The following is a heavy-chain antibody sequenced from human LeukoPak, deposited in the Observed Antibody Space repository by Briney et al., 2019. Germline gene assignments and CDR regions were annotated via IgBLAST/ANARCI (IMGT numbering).Heavy chain of an antibody. V-gene: IGHV3-30-3*01. J-gene: IGHJ4*02. CDR3: ARDVQQTYFDY. Sequence: EGSLRLSCAASGFTFSNYAIHWGRQAPGKGLERVAVISSDGTNKYYADSVKGRFTISRDNSKNTLYLQMNSLRADDTAVYYCARDVQQTYFDYWGQGTLVTVSS. CDR1: GFTFSNYA. CDR2: ISSDGTNK. D-gene: IGHD6-13*01.